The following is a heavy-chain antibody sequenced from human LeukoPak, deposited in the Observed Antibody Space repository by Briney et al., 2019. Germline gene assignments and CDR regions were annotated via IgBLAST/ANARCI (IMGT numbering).Heavy chain of an antibody. CDR3: ASLYSGSHYALDY. CDR1: GFTFSSYS. V-gene: IGHV4-59*04. Sequence: GSLRLSCAASGFTFSSYSMNWVRQSPGKGLEWIANIYYSGSTYYNPSLKSRLTISVDTSKNQFSLKLSSVTAADTAVYYCASLYSGSHYALDYWGQGTLVTVSS. D-gene: IGHD1-26*01. CDR2: IYYSGST. J-gene: IGHJ4*02.